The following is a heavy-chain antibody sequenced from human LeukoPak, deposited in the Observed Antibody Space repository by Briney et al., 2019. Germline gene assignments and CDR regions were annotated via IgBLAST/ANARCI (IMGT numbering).Heavy chain of an antibody. D-gene: IGHD6-13*01. J-gene: IGHJ4*02. V-gene: IGHV4-34*01. CDR3: ARRGIAAAGTGYYFDY. CDR2: INHSGTI. Sequence: SETLSLTCAVYGVSFSGYYWSWIRQPPGKGLEWIGEINHSGTINYTPSLKSRVTISVDTSKNQFSLKLTSVTAADTAVYYCARRGIAAAGTGYYFDYWGQGPWSPSP. CDR1: GVSFSGYY.